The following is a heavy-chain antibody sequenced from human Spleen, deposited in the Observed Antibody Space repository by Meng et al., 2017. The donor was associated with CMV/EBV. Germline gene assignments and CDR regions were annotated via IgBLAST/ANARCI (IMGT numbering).Heavy chain of an antibody. D-gene: IGHD6-19*01. Sequence: GGSLRLYCAASGFTFDDYAMHWVRQPPGKGLEWVSLISWDGGRINYADSVKGRFTISRDNSKNSLYLQMNSLRAEDTALYYCAKDRGSGWYPDYWGQGKLVTVSS. V-gene: IGHV3-43D*03. J-gene: IGHJ4*02. CDR2: ISWDGGRI. CDR1: GFTFDDYA. CDR3: AKDRGSGWYPDY.